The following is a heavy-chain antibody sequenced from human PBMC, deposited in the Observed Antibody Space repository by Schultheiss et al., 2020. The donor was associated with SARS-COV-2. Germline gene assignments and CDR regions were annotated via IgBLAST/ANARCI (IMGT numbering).Heavy chain of an antibody. CDR1: GFTFSSYG. CDR2: IKQDGSEK. Sequence: GGSLRLSCAASGFTFSSYGMSWVRQAPGKGLEWVANIKQDGSEKNYVDSVKGRFTISRDNTKNSLYLQMNSLRAEDTAVYFCARGALAYYDFWSGYYSRFDPWGQGTLVTVSS. V-gene: IGHV3-7*01. J-gene: IGHJ5*02. D-gene: IGHD3-3*01. CDR3: ARGALAYYDFWSGYYSRFDP.